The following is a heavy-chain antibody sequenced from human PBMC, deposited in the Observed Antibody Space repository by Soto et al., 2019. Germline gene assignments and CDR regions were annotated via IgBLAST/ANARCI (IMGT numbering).Heavy chain of an antibody. CDR1: GGSFSGYY. Sequence: SETLSLTCAVYGGSFSGYYWSWIRQPPGKGLEWIGEINHSGSTNYNPSLKSRVTISVDTSKNQFSLKLSSVTAADTAVYYCARLPKRLVAATYYYYYYGMDVWGQGTTVPVSS. V-gene: IGHV4-34*01. D-gene: IGHD5-12*01. CDR3: ARLPKRLVAATYYYYYYGMDV. CDR2: INHSGST. J-gene: IGHJ6*02.